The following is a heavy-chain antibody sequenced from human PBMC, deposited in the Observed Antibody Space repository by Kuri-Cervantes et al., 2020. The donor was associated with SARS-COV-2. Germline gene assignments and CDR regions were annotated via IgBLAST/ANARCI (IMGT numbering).Heavy chain of an antibody. CDR2: INPNSGGT. V-gene: IGHV1-2*02. D-gene: IGHD3-3*01. CDR3: ASDPSLTISNWFDP. CDR1: GYTFTGYY. J-gene: IGHJ5*02. Sequence: PSVKVSCKASGYTFTGYYMHWVRQAPGQGLEWMGWINPNSGGTNYAQKFQGRVTMTRDTSISTAYMELSRLRSDDTAVYYCASDPSLTISNWFDPWGQGTLVTVSS.